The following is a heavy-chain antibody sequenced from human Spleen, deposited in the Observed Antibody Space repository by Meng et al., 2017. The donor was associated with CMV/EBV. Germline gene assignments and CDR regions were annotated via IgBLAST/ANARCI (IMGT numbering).Heavy chain of an antibody. CDR2: IKQDGSEK. V-gene: IGHV3-7*01. J-gene: IGHJ6*02. D-gene: IGHD5-18*01. CDR3: AGYGFYYYAMDV. Sequence: GESLKISCAASGFTFSSYWMSWVRQAPGKGLEWVANIKQDGSEKYYVDSVKGRFTISRDNAKNSLYLQMNSLRAEDTAVYYCAGYGFYYYAMDVWGQGTTVTVSS. CDR1: GFTFSSYW.